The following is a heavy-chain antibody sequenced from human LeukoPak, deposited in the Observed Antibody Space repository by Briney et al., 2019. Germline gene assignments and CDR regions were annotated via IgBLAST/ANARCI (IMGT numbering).Heavy chain of an antibody. CDR1: GGSISSYH. Sequence: SETLSLTCTVSGGSISSYHWSWIRQPPGKGLESIGYIYSSGSTHYNPSLKSRVTISVDTSKNQFSLKLSSVTAADTAVYYCARGGSGSYYNNDFDYWGQGTLVTVSS. V-gene: IGHV4-59*12. CDR3: ARGGSGSYYNNDFDY. CDR2: IYSSGST. D-gene: IGHD3-10*01. J-gene: IGHJ4*02.